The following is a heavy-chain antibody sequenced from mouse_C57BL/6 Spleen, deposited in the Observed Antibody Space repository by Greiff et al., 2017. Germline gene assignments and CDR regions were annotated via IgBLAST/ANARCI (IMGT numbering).Heavy chain of an antibody. CDR1: GYTFTSYW. CDR3: AIGGRGYWYFDV. CDR2: IHPSDSDT. V-gene: IGHV1-74*01. D-gene: IGHD1-1*01. J-gene: IGHJ1*03. Sequence: QVQLKQPGAELVKPGASVKVSCKASGYTFTSYWMHWVKQRPGQGLEWIGRIHPSDSDTNYNQKFKGKATLTVDKSSSTPYMQLSSLTSEDSAVYYCAIGGRGYWYFDVWGTGTTGTVSS.